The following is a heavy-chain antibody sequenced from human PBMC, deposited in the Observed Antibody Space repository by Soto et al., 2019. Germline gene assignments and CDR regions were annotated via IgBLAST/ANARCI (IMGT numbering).Heavy chain of an antibody. Sequence: SETLSLTCTVSGCSISSGGYYWSWIRQHPGKGLEWIGYIYYSGSTYYNPSLKSRVTISVDTSKNQFSLKVSSVTAADTAVYYCARAIAVAVNWFDPWGQGTLVTVSS. D-gene: IGHD6-19*01. CDR2: IYYSGST. CDR3: ARAIAVAVNWFDP. CDR1: GCSISSGGYY. V-gene: IGHV4-31*03. J-gene: IGHJ5*02.